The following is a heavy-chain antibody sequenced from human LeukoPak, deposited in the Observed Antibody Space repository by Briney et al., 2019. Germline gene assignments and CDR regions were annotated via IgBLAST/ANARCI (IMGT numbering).Heavy chain of an antibody. CDR3: ARGEYSSGWQYYYYYYMDV. Sequence: SETLSLTCTVSGGSISSSSYYWGWIRQPPGKGLEWIGSIYYSGSTYYKPSLKSRVTISVDTSKNQFSLKLSSVTAADTAVYYCARGEYSSGWQYYYYYYMDVWGKGTTVTVSS. J-gene: IGHJ6*03. D-gene: IGHD6-19*01. CDR2: IYYSGST. V-gene: IGHV4-39*01. CDR1: GGSISSSSYY.